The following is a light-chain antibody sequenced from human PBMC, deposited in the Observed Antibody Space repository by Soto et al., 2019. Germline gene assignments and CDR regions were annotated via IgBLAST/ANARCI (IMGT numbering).Light chain of an antibody. CDR3: QQYNTYPT. Sequence: IQLTQSPSSLSASVGDIVTIACRASQGISNWLAWYQQKPGKAPXXLIFHASSLESGVPSRFSGSGSGTEFTLTISSMTSDDFATYYCQQYNTYPTFGQGTKVDIK. J-gene: IGKJ1*01. CDR2: HAS. V-gene: IGKV1-5*01. CDR1: QGISNW.